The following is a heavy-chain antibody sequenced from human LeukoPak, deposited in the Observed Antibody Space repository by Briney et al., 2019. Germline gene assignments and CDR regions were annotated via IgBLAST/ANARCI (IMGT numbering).Heavy chain of an antibody. CDR1: GFTFSSYA. D-gene: IGHD2-21*01. V-gene: IGHV3-23*01. CDR2: ISGSGGST. Sequence: GGSLRLSCAASGFTFSSYAMRWVRQAPGKGLEWVSAISGSGGSTFYTDSVKGRFTISRDNSKNTLFLQMNSLRAEDTAVYYCAKDCGSTEDYMDVWGKGTTVTVSS. J-gene: IGHJ6*03. CDR3: AKDCGSTEDYMDV.